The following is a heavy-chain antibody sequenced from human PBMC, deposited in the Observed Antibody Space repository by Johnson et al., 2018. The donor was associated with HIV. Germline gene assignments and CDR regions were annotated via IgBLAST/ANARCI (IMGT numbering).Heavy chain of an antibody. CDR3: AKARERWDPLLDAFDD. J-gene: IGHJ3*01. CDR1: GFTFDDYA. V-gene: IGHV3-43D*03. D-gene: IGHD1-26*01. Sequence: EVQLLESGGVVVQPGGSLRLSCAASGFTFDDYAMHWVRQSPGKGLEWVSLISWNGGSTYYVDSVKGRFTISRDNSEDSLYLQMNSLRPEDTALYYCAKARERWDPLLDAFDDWGQGTMVIVSS. CDR2: ISWNGGST.